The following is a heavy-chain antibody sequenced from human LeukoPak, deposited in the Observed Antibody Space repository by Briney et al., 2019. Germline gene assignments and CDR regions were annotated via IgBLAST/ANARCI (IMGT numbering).Heavy chain of an antibody. Sequence: SETLSLTCTVSGGSISGFYWSSIRQPPEKGLEWIGNIYYTGSTNYNPSLKSRVTISVDTSKNQFSLKLSSVTAADTAVYYCARAPPAAEAFDYWGQGTLATVSS. V-gene: IGHV4-59*12. D-gene: IGHD6-25*01. CDR3: ARAPPAAEAFDY. CDR1: GGSISGFY. J-gene: IGHJ4*02. CDR2: IYYTGST.